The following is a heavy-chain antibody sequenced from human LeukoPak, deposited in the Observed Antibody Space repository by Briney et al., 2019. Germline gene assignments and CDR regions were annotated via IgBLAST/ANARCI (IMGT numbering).Heavy chain of an antibody. V-gene: IGHV4-30-2*01. CDR1: GGSVSVGGSS. CDR3: ARAPDCSSTSCYFDH. J-gene: IGHJ4*02. D-gene: IGHD2-2*01. Sequence: SETLSLTWAVSGGSVSVGGSSWGWIRQPPGRGLEGIGYIYHSGSTYYTPSPKSRVTISVDRSKNQLSLKLSSVTAADTAVYYCARAPDCSSTSCYFDHWGQGPLVPVSS. CDR2: IYHSGST.